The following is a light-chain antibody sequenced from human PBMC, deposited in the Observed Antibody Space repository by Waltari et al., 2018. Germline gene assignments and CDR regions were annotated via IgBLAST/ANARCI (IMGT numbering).Light chain of an antibody. CDR3: QQYGRSWNT. CDR1: QRVSSSY. CDR2: GAS. Sequence: DIVLTQSPGTLSLSPGERATLSCRDSQRVSSSYLAWYQQKPGQAPSLRIHGASSRATGIPDRFSGSGSGTDFTLTIIRLEPEDFAVYYCQQYGRSWNTFGQGTKLEIK. J-gene: IGKJ2*01. V-gene: IGKV3-20*01.